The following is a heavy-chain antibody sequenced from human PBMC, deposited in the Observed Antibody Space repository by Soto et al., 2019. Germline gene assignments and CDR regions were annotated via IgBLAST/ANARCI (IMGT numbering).Heavy chain of an antibody. CDR2: IYYSGST. J-gene: IGHJ4*02. CDR3: ARDTPGRGVARTLGIDY. V-gene: IGHV4-59*01. CDR1: GGSISSYY. D-gene: IGHD3-3*01. Sequence: PSETLSLTCTVSGGSISSYYWSWIRQPPGKGLEWIGYIYYSGSTNYNPSLKSRVTISVDTSKNQFSLKLSSVTAADTAVYYCARDTPGRGVARTLGIDYWGQGTLVTVSS.